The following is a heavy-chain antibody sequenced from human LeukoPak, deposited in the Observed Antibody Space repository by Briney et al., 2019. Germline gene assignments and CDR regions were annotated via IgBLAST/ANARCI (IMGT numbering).Heavy chain of an antibody. Sequence: VASVKVSCKASGGTFSSYAISWVRQAPGQGLEWMGRIIPILGIANYAQKLQGRVTITADKSTGTAYMELSSLRSEDTAVYFCARRAPYCSSTSCPFYFDYWGQGTLVTVSS. CDR1: GGTFSSYA. D-gene: IGHD2-2*01. CDR3: ARRAPYCSSTSCPFYFDY. J-gene: IGHJ4*02. CDR2: IIPILGIA. V-gene: IGHV1-69*04.